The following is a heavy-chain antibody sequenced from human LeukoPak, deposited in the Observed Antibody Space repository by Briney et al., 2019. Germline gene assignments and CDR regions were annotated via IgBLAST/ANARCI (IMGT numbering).Heavy chain of an antibody. CDR3: ARLTENNWFDP. D-gene: IGHD4/OR15-4a*01. Sequence: SETLSLTCTVSTDSISDHYWGWIRQPPGKGLEWIAYISDTGSISYKPSLKSRATISLKTSQNQFSLKVTSVNTSDTAVYYCARLTENNWFDPWGQGILVTVSS. CDR1: TDSISDHY. CDR2: ISDTGSI. V-gene: IGHV4-59*11. J-gene: IGHJ5*02.